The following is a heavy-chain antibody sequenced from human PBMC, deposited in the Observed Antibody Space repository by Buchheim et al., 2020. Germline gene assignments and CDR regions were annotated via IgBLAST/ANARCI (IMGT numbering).Heavy chain of an antibody. CDR3: ARDCSGGSCYFYYYGMDV. CDR1: GFTVSSNY. Sequence: EVQLVESGGGLVQPGGSLRLSCAASGFTVSSNYMSWVRQAPGKGLEWVSVIYSGGSTYYADSVKGRFTISRDNSKNTLYLQTNSLRAEDTAVYYCARDCSGGSCYFYYYGMDVWGQGTT. D-gene: IGHD2-15*01. V-gene: IGHV3-66*01. J-gene: IGHJ6*02. CDR2: IYSGGST.